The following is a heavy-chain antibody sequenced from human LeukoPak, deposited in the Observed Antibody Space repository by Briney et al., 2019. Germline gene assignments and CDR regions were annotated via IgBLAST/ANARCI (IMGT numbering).Heavy chain of an antibody. D-gene: IGHD3-10*01. V-gene: IGHV3-7*01. CDR3: GRHRSGSGTYFIDY. CDR1: GFTFSSYS. J-gene: IGHJ4*02. Sequence: GGSLRLSCVVSGFTFSSYSMIWVRQAPGKGLQWVANMKKDGSETKYVESVKGRFTTSRDNAKNSLYLQMNSLRAEDTAVYYCGRHRSGSGTYFIDYWGQGTLVSVSS. CDR2: MKKDGSET.